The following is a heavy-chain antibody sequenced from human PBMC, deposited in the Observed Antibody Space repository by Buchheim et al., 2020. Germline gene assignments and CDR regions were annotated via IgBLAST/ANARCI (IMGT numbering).Heavy chain of an antibody. Sequence: QVQLVQSGAEVKKPGASVKVSCKASGYTFTGYYMHWVRQAPGQGLEWMGRINPNSGGTYYSQKFQGRVTMTLDTSISPAYIELSRLRSDDTAVYYCARGDRITIFGVVFGWFDPWGQGTL. CDR2: INPNSGGT. CDR1: GYTFTGYY. D-gene: IGHD3-3*01. J-gene: IGHJ5*02. V-gene: IGHV1-2*06. CDR3: ARGDRITIFGVVFGWFDP.